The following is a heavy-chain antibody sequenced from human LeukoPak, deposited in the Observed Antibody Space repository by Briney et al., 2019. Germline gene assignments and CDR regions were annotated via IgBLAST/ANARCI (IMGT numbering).Heavy chain of an antibody. CDR1: GGSLSSSSYY. D-gene: IGHD6-13*01. V-gene: IGHV4-39*01. J-gene: IGHJ5*02. CDR3: ARHRRAGDNFIASYDP. Sequence: PSETLSLSCTVSGGSLSSSSYYWGWIRHPPGKGLGWLGSIYYSGSTYYNPSLNSRATISVDTTKNQFSLKLSSVTAADTAVYYCARHRRAGDNFIASYDPWGQGTLVTVSS. CDR2: IYYSGST.